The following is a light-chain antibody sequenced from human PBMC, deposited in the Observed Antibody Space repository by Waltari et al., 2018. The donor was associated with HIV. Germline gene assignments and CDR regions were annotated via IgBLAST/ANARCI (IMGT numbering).Light chain of an antibody. CDR1: SSDVGGYNY. V-gene: IGLV2-11*01. Sequence: QSALTPPRSVSVSPGQSVTLPCTGTSSDVGGYNYVSWYQQNPGKAPKFIIYDVTKRPSGVPDRFSGSKSGNTASLTISGLQAEDEADYYCCSYAGNYPVLFGGGTKLTVL. CDR3: CSYAGNYPVL. CDR2: DVT. J-gene: IGLJ3*02.